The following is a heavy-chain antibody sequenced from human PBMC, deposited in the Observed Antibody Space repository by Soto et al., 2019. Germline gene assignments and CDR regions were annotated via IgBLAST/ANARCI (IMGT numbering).Heavy chain of an antibody. V-gene: IGHV4-59*01. J-gene: IGHJ4*02. CDR2: IYYSGST. Sequence: PSETLSLTCTVSGGSISSYYWSWIRQPPGKGLEWIGYIYYSGSTNYNPSLKSRVTISADTSKNQLSLKLSSVTAADTAVYYCARNSKPRCRRSWYDYCGQRTLASLSS. D-gene: IGHD6-13*01. CDR3: ARNSKPRCRRSWYDY. CDR1: GGSISSYY.